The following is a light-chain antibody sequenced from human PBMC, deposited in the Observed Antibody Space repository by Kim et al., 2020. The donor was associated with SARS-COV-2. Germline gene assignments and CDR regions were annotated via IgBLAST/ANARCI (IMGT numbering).Light chain of an antibody. CDR1: QSISSW. V-gene: IGKV1-5*03. CDR3: QQYNSYSPLT. CDR2: KAS. Sequence: LQMTHSPSTLSASVGDRVTITCRASQSISSWLAWYQQKPGKAPKLLIYKASSLESGVPSRFSGSGSGTEFTLTISSLQPDDFATYYCQQYNSYSPLTFGGGTNVDIK. J-gene: IGKJ4*01.